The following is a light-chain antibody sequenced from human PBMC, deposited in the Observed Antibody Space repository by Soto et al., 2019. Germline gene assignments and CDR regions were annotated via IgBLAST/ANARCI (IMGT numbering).Light chain of an antibody. Sequence: ILMTQSPATLSVSPGESATLSCRASQSVGTNLAWYQQTPGQAPRVLIHSASTRATGIPARFSGSGSDTEFTLTISGLQSEDFAIYYCQQYNNCTPYSFGQGTKLENK. V-gene: IGKV3-15*01. CDR3: QQYNNCTPYS. CDR2: SAS. J-gene: IGKJ2*01. CDR1: QSVGTN.